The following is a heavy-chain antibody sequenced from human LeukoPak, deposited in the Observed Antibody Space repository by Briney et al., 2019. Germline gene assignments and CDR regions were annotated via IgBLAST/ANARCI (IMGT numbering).Heavy chain of an antibody. CDR2: INSDGSST. J-gene: IGHJ4*02. Sequence: GGSLRLSCAASGFTFSSYWMHWVRQAPGKGLVWVSRINSDGSSTSYADSVKGRFTISRDNAKNTLYLQINSLRAEDTAVYYCARDRAGTAFDYWGQGTLVTVSS. CDR1: GFTFSSYW. V-gene: IGHV3-74*01. CDR3: ARDRAGTAFDY. D-gene: IGHD1-1*01.